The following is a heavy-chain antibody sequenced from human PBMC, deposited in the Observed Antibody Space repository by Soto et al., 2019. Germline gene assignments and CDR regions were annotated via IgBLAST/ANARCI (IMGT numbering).Heavy chain of an antibody. V-gene: IGHV1-18*01. Sequence: QVQLVQSGAEVKKPGASVEVSCKASAYTFTNFGITWVRQAPGQGLEWMGWISAYNGNTNYAQKFQGRVTMTTDTSTSTASMEVGSLRFDDTAVYYGARGGSPIEYWGQGTLVTVSS. CDR3: ARGGSPIEY. CDR2: ISAYNGNT. D-gene: IGHD3-16*01. J-gene: IGHJ4*02. CDR1: AYTFTNFG.